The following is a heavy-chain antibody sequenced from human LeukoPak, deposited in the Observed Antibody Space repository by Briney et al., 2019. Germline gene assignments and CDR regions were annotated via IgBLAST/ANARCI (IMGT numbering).Heavy chain of an antibody. CDR1: GFTFSNAW. J-gene: IGHJ3*02. V-gene: IGHV3-64*01. Sequence: GGSLRLSCAASGFTFSNAWMSWVRQAPGKGLEYVSTISTNGGRTYYANSVKGRFTISRDNSKNTVYLQMGSLRAEDMAVYYCARERRGDDAFDIWGQGTMVTVSS. D-gene: IGHD3-16*01. CDR2: ISTNGGRT. CDR3: ARERRGDDAFDI.